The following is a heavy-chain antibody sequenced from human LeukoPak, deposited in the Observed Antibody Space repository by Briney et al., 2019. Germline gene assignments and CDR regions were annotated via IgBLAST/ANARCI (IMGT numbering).Heavy chain of an antibody. D-gene: IGHD3-9*01. J-gene: IGHJ4*02. CDR1: GFTFCNYE. Sequence: GGSLRLSCVASGFTFCNYEMNWVRQAPGKGPEWVSYITKTGNSKYYADSVKGRFTVSRDDANKSLYLQMDSLGAEDTAVYYCVREGSLDDFDYWGQGTLVTVSS. CDR2: ITKTGNSK. CDR3: VREGSLDDFDY. V-gene: IGHV3-48*03.